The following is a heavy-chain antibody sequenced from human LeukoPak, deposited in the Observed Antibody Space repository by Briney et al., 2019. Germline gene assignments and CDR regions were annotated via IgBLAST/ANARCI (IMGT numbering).Heavy chain of an antibody. V-gene: IGHV1-46*01. CDR3: ASGESGSDYYDSSGYYSTGFDP. CDR2: INPSGGST. J-gene: IGHJ5*02. CDR1: GYTFTSYY. Sequence: ASVKVSCKASGYTFTSYYMHWVRQAPGQGLEWMGIINPSGGSTSYAQKFQGRVTITADESTSTAYMELSSLRSEDTAVYYCASGESGSDYYDSSGYYSTGFDPWGQGTLVTVSS. D-gene: IGHD3-22*01.